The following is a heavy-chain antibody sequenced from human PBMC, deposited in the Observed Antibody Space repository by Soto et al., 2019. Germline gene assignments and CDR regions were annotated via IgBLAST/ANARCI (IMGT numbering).Heavy chain of an antibody. CDR2: ISSSSSTI. Sequence: GGSLILSCAASGFTFSSYSMNWVRQAPGKGLEWVSYISSSSSTIYYADSVKGRFTISRDNSKNSLYLQMNSLRAEDTAVYYCARDKGRSPLDYWGQGTLVTVSS. D-gene: IGHD2-15*01. J-gene: IGHJ4*02. CDR3: ARDKGRSPLDY. V-gene: IGHV3-48*01. CDR1: GFTFSSYS.